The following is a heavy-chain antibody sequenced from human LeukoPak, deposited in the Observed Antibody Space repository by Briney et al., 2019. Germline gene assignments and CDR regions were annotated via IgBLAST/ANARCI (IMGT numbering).Heavy chain of an antibody. CDR2: ISDGENT. V-gene: IGHV4-39*01. Sequence: SETLSLTCTVSGGSISTSSYFWGWIRQPPGKGLEWIGSISDGENTQYNPSLESRVTISVDTMKNQFYLKVTSVTAADTAVYYCARQGSGYGFGYVTYWGQGALV. J-gene: IGHJ1*01. D-gene: IGHD5-18*01. CDR1: GGSISTSSYF. CDR3: ARQGSGYGFGYVTY.